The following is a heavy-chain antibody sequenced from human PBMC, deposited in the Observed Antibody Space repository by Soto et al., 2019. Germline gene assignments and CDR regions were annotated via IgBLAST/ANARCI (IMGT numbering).Heavy chain of an antibody. V-gene: IGHV4-4*02. CDR3: AKYSGHDWVALDY. J-gene: IGHJ4*02. CDR1: GDSICSHNW. CDR2: IYHGGST. D-gene: IGHD5-12*01. Sequence: QVQLQESGPGLVKPSGTLSLTCAVSGDSICSHNWWTWVRQPPGRGLEWIGEIYHGGSTSYNPSLKSRVIISVDQSKNLFSLKLNSVTAADTAVYFCAKYSGHDWVALDYWGQGTLVTVSS.